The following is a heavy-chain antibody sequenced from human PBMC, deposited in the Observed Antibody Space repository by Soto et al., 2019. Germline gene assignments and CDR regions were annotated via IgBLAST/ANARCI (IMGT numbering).Heavy chain of an antibody. CDR3: AKVLYTNYYYGMDV. V-gene: IGHV3-23*01. CDR1: GLTFSSYT. Sequence: EVQLLESGGGLVQPGGSLRLSCAASGLTFSSYTMSWVRQAPGKELERVSAISGSGISTYYADSVKGRFTISRDNSKNTLYLQINSLRAEDTAVYYCAKVLYTNYYYGMDVWGQGTTVTVSS. CDR2: ISGSGIST. D-gene: IGHD3-16*01. J-gene: IGHJ6*02.